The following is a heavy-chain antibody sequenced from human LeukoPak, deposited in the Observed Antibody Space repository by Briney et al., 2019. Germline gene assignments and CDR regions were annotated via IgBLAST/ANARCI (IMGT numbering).Heavy chain of an antibody. V-gene: IGHV4-39*07. Sequence: PSETLSLTCTVSGGSISSSSYYWGWIRQPPGKGLEWIGSIYYSGSTYYNPSLKSRVTISVDTSKNQFSLKLSSVTAADTAVYYCARDRAGGTQDSWGQGTLVTVSS. D-gene: IGHD1-26*01. J-gene: IGHJ5*01. CDR2: IYYSGST. CDR3: ARDRAGGTQDS. CDR1: GGSISSSSYY.